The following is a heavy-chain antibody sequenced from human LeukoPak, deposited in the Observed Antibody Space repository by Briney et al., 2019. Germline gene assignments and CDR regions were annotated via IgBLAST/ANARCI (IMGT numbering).Heavy chain of an antibody. CDR1: GGSISSSNW. D-gene: IGHD3-10*01. CDR2: IYHSGST. V-gene: IGHV4-4*02. Sequence: SETLSLTCAVSGGSISSSNWWSWVRQPPGKGLEWIGEIYHSGSTNYKPSLKSRVTISVDKSKNQFSLKLSSVTAADTAVYYCARAQRVRGVMVDAYYFDYWGQGTLVTVSS. J-gene: IGHJ4*02. CDR3: ARAQRVRGVMVDAYYFDY.